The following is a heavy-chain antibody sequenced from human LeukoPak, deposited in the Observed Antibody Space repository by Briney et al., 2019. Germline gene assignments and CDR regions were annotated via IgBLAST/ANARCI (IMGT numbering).Heavy chain of an antibody. J-gene: IGHJ6*02. CDR1: GGSISSYY. CDR3: ARGSYDSSGYYYYGMDV. D-gene: IGHD3-22*01. V-gene: IGHV4-4*07. CDR2: IHTSGST. Sequence: SETLSLTCTVSGGSISSYYWSWIRQPAGKGLEWIGRIHTSGSTNYNPSLKSRVTMSVDTSKNQFSLKLSSVTAADTAVYYCARGSYDSSGYYYYGMDVWGQGTTVTVSS.